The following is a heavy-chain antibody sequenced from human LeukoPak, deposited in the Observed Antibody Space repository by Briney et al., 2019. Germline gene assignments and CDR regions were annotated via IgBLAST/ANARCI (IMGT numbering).Heavy chain of an antibody. CDR2: IYYSGST. CDR3: AREPSLYCSGGSCTLGWFDP. Sequence: SETLSLTCTVSGGSIISCYWSWIRQPPGKGLEWIGYIYYSGSTYYNPSLKSRVTISVDTSKNQFSLKLSSVTAADTAVYYCAREPSLYCSGGSCTLGWFDPWGQGTLVTVSS. V-gene: IGHV4-30-4*08. J-gene: IGHJ5*02. D-gene: IGHD2-15*01. CDR1: GGSIISCY.